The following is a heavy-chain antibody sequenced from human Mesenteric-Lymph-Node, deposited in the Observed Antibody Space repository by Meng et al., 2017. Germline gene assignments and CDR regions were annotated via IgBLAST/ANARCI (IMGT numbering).Heavy chain of an antibody. D-gene: IGHD1-14*01. J-gene: IGHJ4*02. CDR2: ISGSGGST. V-gene: IGHV3-23*01. Sequence: GESLRLSCAASGFTFSSYAMSWVRQAPGKGLEWVSAISGSGGSTYYADSVKGRFTISRDNAKNTLFLQMNSLRAEDTAVYYCARGYNFAQDYWGQGTLVTVSS. CDR1: GFTFSSYA. CDR3: ARGYNFAQDY.